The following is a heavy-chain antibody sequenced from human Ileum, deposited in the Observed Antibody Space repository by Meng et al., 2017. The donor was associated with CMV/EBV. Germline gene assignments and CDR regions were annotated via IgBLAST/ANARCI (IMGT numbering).Heavy chain of an antibody. Sequence: SETLSLTCTVSGGSISSYYWSWIRQPPGKGLEWIGYIYYSGSTNYNPSLKSRVTISVDTSKNQFSLKLSSVTAADTAVYYCARGGRGPYCTNGVCYGFDYWGQGTLVTVSS. CDR3: ARGGRGPYCTNGVCYGFDY. V-gene: IGHV4-59*01. CDR2: IYYSGST. D-gene: IGHD2-8*01. J-gene: IGHJ4*02. CDR1: GGSISSYY.